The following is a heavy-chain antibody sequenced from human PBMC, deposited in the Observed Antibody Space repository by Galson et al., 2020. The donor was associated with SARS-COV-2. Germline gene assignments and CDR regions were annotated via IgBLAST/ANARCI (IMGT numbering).Heavy chain of an antibody. V-gene: IGHV4-38-2*01. J-gene: IGHJ3*02. CDR1: GYSISSGYY. Sequence: SQTLSLTCAVSGYSISSGYYWGWIRQPPGKGLEWIGSIYHSGSTWYYPSLRSRVTISVDTSKNQFSLKLSSVTAADTAVYYCARIAGYSSGWYGEGDAFDIWGQGTMVTVSS. CDR3: ARIAGYSSGWYGEGDAFDI. CDR2: IYHSGST. D-gene: IGHD6-19*01.